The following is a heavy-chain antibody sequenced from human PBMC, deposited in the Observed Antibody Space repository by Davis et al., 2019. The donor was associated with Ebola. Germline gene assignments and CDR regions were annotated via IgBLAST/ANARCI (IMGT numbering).Heavy chain of an antibody. CDR1: GFSLTSYA. J-gene: IGHJ4*02. V-gene: IGHV3-23*01. Sequence: GESLKISCAASGFSLTSYAAAWVRQAPGKGLEWVSTIDGSDHVTFYVDSVKGRSTISRDTSKRTVYLDMNILRADDTAVYYCSSGNPGSVQFNYWGQGTLVTVSS. CDR3: SSGNPGSVQFNY. CDR2: IDGSDHVT. D-gene: IGHD1-14*01.